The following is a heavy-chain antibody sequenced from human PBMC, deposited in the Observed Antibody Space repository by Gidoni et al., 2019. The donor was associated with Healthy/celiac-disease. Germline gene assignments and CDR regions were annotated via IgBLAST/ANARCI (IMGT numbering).Heavy chain of an antibody. J-gene: IGHJ6*02. V-gene: IGHV1-2*02. CDR1: GYTFTGYY. CDR2: INPNSGGT. CDR3: ARVVRNSRYCSGGSCYSLFVDYYYGMDV. Sequence: QVQLVQSGAEVKKPGASVKVSCKASGYTFTGYYMHWVRQAPGQGLEWMGWINPNSGGTNYAQKFQGRVTMTRDTSISTAYMELSRLRSDDTAVYYCARVVRNSRYCSGGSCYSLFVDYYYGMDVWGQGTTVTVSS. D-gene: IGHD2-15*01.